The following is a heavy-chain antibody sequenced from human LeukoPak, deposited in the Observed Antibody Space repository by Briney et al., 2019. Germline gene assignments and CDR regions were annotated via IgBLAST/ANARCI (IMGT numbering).Heavy chain of an antibody. D-gene: IGHD3-10*01. Sequence: GGSLRLSCAASGFTFSSYAMSWVRQAPGKGLEWVSAISGSGGSTYYADSVKGRFTISRDNSKNTLYLQMNSLSAEDTAVYYCAKAKRFGELLSAYWGQGTLVTVSS. V-gene: IGHV3-23*01. CDR3: AKAKRFGELLSAY. CDR2: ISGSGGST. CDR1: GFTFSSYA. J-gene: IGHJ4*02.